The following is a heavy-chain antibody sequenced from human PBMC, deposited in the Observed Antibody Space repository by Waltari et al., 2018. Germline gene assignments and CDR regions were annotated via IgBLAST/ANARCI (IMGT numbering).Heavy chain of an antibody. J-gene: IGHJ4*02. CDR1: VLTFSIFA. D-gene: IGHD3-16*01. CDR2: ISNSGADT. Sequence: QLLESGVGLVQTGGSLRLSWPDPVLTFSIFAMSWVRQAPGKGLEWVSGISNSGADTYYADSVKGRFTISRDNSKKTLYLQMNSLRVEDTAVYYCAKDHGVAYWGRGTLVTVSA. CDR3: AKDHGVAY. V-gene: IGHV3-23*01.